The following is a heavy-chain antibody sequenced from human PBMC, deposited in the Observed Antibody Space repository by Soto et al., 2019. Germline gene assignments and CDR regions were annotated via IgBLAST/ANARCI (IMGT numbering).Heavy chain of an antibody. D-gene: IGHD2-2*02. CDR1: GGTFSSYA. CDR3: ARGYCSSTSCYTTLYYYYGMDV. J-gene: IGHJ6*02. CDR2: IIPIFGTA. Sequence: QVQLVQSGAEVKKPGSSVKVSCKASGGTFSSYAISWVRQAPGQGLEWMGGIIPIFGTANYAQKFRGRVTITADESTSTAYMELSSLRSEDTAVYYCARGYCSSTSCYTTLYYYYGMDVWGQGTTVTVSS. V-gene: IGHV1-69*01.